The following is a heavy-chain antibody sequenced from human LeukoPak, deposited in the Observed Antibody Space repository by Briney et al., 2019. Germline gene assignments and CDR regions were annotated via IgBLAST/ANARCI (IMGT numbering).Heavy chain of an antibody. CDR2: ISHSGTT. Sequence: SETLSLTCTVSGDSITRSNWWSWVRQSPGKGLEWIGEISHSGTTNYNPPLKSRVTISVDKSKNQFSLKLSSVTAADTAVYYCARVDNNWNYYFDYWGQGTLVTVSS. CDR3: ARVDNNWNYYFDY. V-gene: IGHV4-4*02. D-gene: IGHD1-7*01. CDR1: GDSITRSNW. J-gene: IGHJ4*02.